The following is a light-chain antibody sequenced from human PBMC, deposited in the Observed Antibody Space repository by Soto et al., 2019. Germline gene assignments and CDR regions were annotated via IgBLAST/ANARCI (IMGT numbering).Light chain of an antibody. CDR1: SSDVGNYNL. J-gene: IGLJ1*01. CDR2: EGS. V-gene: IGLV2-23*03. CDR3: CSYAGSSTFV. Sequence: QSALTQPASVSGSPGQSITISCTGTSSDVGNYNLVSWYQQHPGKAPKLMIYEGSKRPSGVSNRFSGSKPGNTASLTISGLQAEDEADYYCCSYAGSSTFVFGTGTKVTVL.